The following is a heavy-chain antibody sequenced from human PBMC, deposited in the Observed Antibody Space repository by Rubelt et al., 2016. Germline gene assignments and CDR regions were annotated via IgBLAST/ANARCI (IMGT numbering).Heavy chain of an antibody. D-gene: IGHD6-13*01. Sequence: QITLKESSPTLVKPTQTPTLTCTFSGYSLSTSGVGVGWIRQPPGKALEWLALIYWDDDKRYRPSLKSRLTITKGTSKNQVVLTMTNMDPVDTATYYCAHFDSPGMAAPSWGQGTPVTVSS. CDR2: IYWDDDK. CDR3: AHFDSPGMAAPS. CDR1: GYSLSTSGVG. V-gene: IGHV2-5*02. J-gene: IGHJ5*02.